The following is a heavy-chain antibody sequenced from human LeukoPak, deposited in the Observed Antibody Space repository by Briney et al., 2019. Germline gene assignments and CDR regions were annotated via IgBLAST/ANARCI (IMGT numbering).Heavy chain of an antibody. J-gene: IGHJ4*02. Sequence: PGGSLRLSCAASGFTFSSYGMHWVRQAPGKGLEWVSVIYSGGSTYYADSVKGRFTISRDNSKNTLYLQMNSLRAEDTAVYYCARTVAAADYWGQGTLVTVSS. CDR2: IYSGGST. CDR3: ARTVAAADY. V-gene: IGHV3-66*01. CDR1: GFTFSSYG. D-gene: IGHD6-13*01.